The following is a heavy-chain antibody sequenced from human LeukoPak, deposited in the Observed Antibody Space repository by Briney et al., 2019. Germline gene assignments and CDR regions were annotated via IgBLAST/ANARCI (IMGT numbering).Heavy chain of an antibody. CDR3: ASEAYCSGGSCSAYFDY. CDR1: GYTFTGYY. CDR2: INPNSGGT. D-gene: IGHD2-15*01. J-gene: IGHJ4*02. V-gene: IGHV1-2*02. Sequence: ASVKVSCKASGYTFTGYYMHWVRQAPGQGLEWMGWINPNSGGTNYAQKFQGRVTMTRDTSISTAYMELSRLRSDDTAVYCCASEAYCSGGSCSAYFDYWGQGTLVTVSS.